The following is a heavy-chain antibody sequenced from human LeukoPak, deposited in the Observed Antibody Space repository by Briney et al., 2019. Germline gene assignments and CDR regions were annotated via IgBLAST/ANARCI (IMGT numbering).Heavy chain of an antibody. CDR2: IYPGDSDT. V-gene: IGHV5-51*01. D-gene: IGHD3-22*01. CDR3: ARLKTYYYDSSGNQLLREPLYYFDY. J-gene: IGHJ4*02. Sequence: GESLKISCKGSGYSFTSYWIGWVRQMPGKGLEWMGIIYPGDSDTRYSPSFQGQVTISADKSISTAYLQWSSLKASDTAMYYCARLKTYYYDSSGNQLLREPLYYFDYWGQGTLVTVSS. CDR1: GYSFTSYW.